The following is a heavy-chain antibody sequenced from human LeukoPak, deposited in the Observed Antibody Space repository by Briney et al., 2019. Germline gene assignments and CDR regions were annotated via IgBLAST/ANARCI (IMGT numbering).Heavy chain of an antibody. CDR3: ARASRYCSSTSCYDWDY. V-gene: IGHV3-21*04. J-gene: IGHJ4*02. D-gene: IGHD2-2*01. Sequence: PGGSLRLSCAASGFTFSSYSMNWVRQAPGKGLEWVSSISSSSSYIYYADSVKGRFTISRDNAKNSLYLQMNSLRAEDTAVYYCARASRYCSSTSCYDWDYWGQGTLVTVSS. CDR2: ISSSSSYI. CDR1: GFTFSSYS.